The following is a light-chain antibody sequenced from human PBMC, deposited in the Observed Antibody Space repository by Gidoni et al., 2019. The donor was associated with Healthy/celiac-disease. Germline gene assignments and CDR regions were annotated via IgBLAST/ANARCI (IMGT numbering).Light chain of an antibody. Sequence: DSQMTQSPSTLSASVGDRVTLTCRASQSISSWLAWYQQKPGKAPKLLIYDASRLESGVPSRFSGSGSGTEFTLTISSLQPDDFATYYCQQYNSYSYTFXQXTKLEIK. V-gene: IGKV1-5*01. J-gene: IGKJ2*01. CDR3: QQYNSYSYT. CDR1: QSISSW. CDR2: DAS.